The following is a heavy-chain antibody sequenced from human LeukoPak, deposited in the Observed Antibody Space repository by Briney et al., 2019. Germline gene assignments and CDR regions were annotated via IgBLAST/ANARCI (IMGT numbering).Heavy chain of an antibody. CDR3: AKGSRGYSYDIDY. CDR2: ISWNSGSM. J-gene: IGHJ4*02. D-gene: IGHD5-18*01. CDR1: GFTFDDYA. V-gene: IGHV3-9*01. Sequence: GGSLRLSCAASGFTFDDYAMHWVRQAPGKGLEWVSGISWNSGSMGYADSVKGRFTISRDNAKNSLYLQMNSLRAEDTALYYCAKGSRGYSYDIDYWGQGTLVTVSS.